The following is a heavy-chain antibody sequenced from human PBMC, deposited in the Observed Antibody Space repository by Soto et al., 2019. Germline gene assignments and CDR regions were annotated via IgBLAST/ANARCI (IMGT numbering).Heavy chain of an antibody. CDR1: GGSISSSSYY. CDR3: ARRIRGTAGHSAFDI. J-gene: IGHJ3*02. D-gene: IGHD6-13*01. Sequence: SETLSLTCTVSGGSISSSSYYWGWIRQPPGKGLEWIGSIYYSGSTYYNPSLKSRVTISVDTSKNQFSLKLSSVTAADTAVYYCARRIRGTAGHSAFDIWGQGTMVTVSS. V-gene: IGHV4-39*01. CDR2: IYYSGST.